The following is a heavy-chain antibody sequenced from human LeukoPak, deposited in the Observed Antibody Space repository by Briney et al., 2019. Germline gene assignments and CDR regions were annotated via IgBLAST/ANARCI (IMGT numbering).Heavy chain of an antibody. Sequence: GESLKISCKGSGYSFTNYWIGWVRQMPGKGPEWMEIIYPGDSDTRYSPSFQGQVTISADKSISTAYLQWSSLKASDTAMYYCARLPYSSGWYLYDYWGQGTLVTVSS. D-gene: IGHD6-19*01. CDR3: ARLPYSSGWYLYDY. V-gene: IGHV5-51*01. CDR2: IYPGDSDT. J-gene: IGHJ4*02. CDR1: GYSFTNYW.